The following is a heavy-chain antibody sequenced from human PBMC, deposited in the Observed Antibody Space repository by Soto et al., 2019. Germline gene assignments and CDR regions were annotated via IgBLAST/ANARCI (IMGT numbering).Heavy chain of an antibody. V-gene: IGHV4-4*02. CDR2: IYHSGST. D-gene: IGHD6-13*01. CDR1: GGSISNSNW. Sequence: SETLSLTCAVSGGSISNSNWWSWVRQPPGKGLEWIGEIYHSGSTNYNPSLKSRVTISVDKSKNQFSLKLSSVTAADTAVYYCARGAAAGTRADYYYYGMDVWGQGTTVTVSS. CDR3: ARGAAAGTRADYYYYGMDV. J-gene: IGHJ6*02.